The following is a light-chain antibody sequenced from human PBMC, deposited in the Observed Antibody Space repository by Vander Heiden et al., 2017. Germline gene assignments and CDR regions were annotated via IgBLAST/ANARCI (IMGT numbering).Light chain of an antibody. V-gene: IGLV1-44*01. CDR1: SSIIGSTT. CDR3: AAWDDSLNGPV. Sequence: QSVQPQPPSQSAPHGQKVTISCTGSSSIIGSTTVNWYQRLPGTAPQLLIYGNNQRPSGVPDRFSGSKSGASASLAISGLQSEDEADYYCAAWDDSLNGPVFGGGTKLTVL. CDR2: GNN. J-gene: IGLJ3*02.